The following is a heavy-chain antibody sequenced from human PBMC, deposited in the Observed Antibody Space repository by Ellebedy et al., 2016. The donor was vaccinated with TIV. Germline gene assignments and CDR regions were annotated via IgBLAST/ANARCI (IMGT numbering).Heavy chain of an antibody. Sequence: MPSETLSLTCAVYGGSLSGYYWSWIRQPPGKGLEWIGEIIQSGHLNYSPSLKSRVTISVETSKTQFSLKLSSVTAADTAVYYCARGLLYYDFWSGYYKGAGDYYYGMDVWGQGTTVTVSS. D-gene: IGHD3-3*01. CDR2: IIQSGHL. J-gene: IGHJ6*02. V-gene: IGHV4-34*01. CDR1: GGSLSGYY. CDR3: ARGLLYYDFWSGYYKGAGDYYYGMDV.